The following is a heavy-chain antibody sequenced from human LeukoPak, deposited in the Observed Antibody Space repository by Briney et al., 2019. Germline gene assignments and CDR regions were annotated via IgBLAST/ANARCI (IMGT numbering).Heavy chain of an antibody. V-gene: IGHV1-18*01. CDR1: GYTFTNSG. CDR3: ARDRVSSGYYYEHDAFDI. D-gene: IGHD3-22*01. J-gene: IGHJ3*02. Sequence: ASVKVSCKASGYTFTNSGISWVRQAPGQGLEWMGWVSAYDGNTNYAQKLQGRLTMTTDRSTSTAYMELRSLRSDDTAVYYCARDRVSSGYYYEHDAFDIWGQGTMVTVSS. CDR2: VSAYDGNT.